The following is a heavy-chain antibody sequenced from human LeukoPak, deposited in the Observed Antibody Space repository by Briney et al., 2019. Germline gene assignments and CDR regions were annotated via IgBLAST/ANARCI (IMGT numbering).Heavy chain of an antibody. D-gene: IGHD3-10*01. CDR3: TRDRGLYGEVLFDP. CDR2: IYGSGSI. V-gene: IGHV4-4*07. CDR1: GGSVNNYY. Sequence: SETLSLTCTVFGGSVNNYYLSWIRQPAGKGLEWIGRIYGSGSINYNPSLRSRAAMSLDTSKNQFSLKLRSVTAADTAVYYCTRDRGLYGEVLFDPWGQGTLVTVSS. J-gene: IGHJ5*02.